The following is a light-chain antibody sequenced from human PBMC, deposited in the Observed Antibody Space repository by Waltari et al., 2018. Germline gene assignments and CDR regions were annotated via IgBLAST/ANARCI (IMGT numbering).Light chain of an antibody. Sequence: EIVLTQSPATLSLSPGERATLPCRASQSVSSYLAWYQQKPGQAPRLLIYESSNRATGIPARFSGSVSGTDFTLTISSLEPEDFAVYYCQQRSNWPSGTFGPGTKVDIK. V-gene: IGKV3-11*01. J-gene: IGKJ3*01. CDR1: QSVSSY. CDR3: QQRSNWPSGT. CDR2: ESS.